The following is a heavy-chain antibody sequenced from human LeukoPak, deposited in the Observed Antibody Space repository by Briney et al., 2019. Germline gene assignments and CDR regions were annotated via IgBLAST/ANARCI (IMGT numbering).Heavy chain of an antibody. CDR1: GLTFNNYG. D-gene: IGHD3-3*01. CDR2: ISATTGGT. CDR3: ASRMTMFGAAQRAFDI. V-gene: IGHV3-23*01. J-gene: IGHJ3*02. Sequence: PGGSLRLSCAASGLTFNNYGMSWVRQAPGKGLEWVSSISATTGGTYYGDSVKGRFTISRDNSKNTPYLQMNSLRVEDTAVYYCASRMTMFGAAQRAFDIWGQGTMVTVSS.